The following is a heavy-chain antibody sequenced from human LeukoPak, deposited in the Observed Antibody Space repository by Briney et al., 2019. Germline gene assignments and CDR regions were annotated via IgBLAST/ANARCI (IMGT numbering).Heavy chain of an antibody. D-gene: IGHD6-19*01. Sequence: GGSLRLSCAASGFTLSSYWMHWGRQAPGKGLVWVSRINSDGSSTSYADSVKGRFTISRDNAKNTLYLQMNSLRAEDTAVYYCARDMDSSGWNYYYGMDVWGQGTTVTVSS. CDR2: INSDGSST. J-gene: IGHJ6*02. CDR1: GFTLSSYW. V-gene: IGHV3-74*01. CDR3: ARDMDSSGWNYYYGMDV.